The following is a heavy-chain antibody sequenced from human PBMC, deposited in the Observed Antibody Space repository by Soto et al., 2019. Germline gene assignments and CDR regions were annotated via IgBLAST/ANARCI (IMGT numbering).Heavy chain of an antibody. J-gene: IGHJ4*02. CDR1: GGTFSSYT. Sequence: QVQLVQSGAEVKKPGSSVKVSCKASGGTFSSYTISWVRQAPGQGLEWMGRITPILGIANYAQKFQGRVTITADKSTSTAYMELSSLRSEDTAVYYCARDSATVVTPFDYWGQGTLVTVSS. D-gene: IGHD4-17*01. V-gene: IGHV1-69*08. CDR3: ARDSATVVTPFDY. CDR2: ITPILGIA.